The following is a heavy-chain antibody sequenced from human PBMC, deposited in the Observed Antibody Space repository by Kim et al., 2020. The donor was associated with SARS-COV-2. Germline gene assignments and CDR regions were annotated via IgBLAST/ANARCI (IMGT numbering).Heavy chain of an antibody. V-gene: IGHV1-18*01. J-gene: IGHJ4*02. CDR1: GYSFSKLG. CDR3: ARAGSGWYNYFDY. D-gene: IGHD6-19*01. Sequence: ASVKVSCKASGYSFSKLGISWVRQAPGQGLEWMGWISAYNGNTNYTQKFQGRVTLTTDTSASTAYMELRSLTSDDTAVYYCARAGSGWYNYFDYWGQGTLVTVSS. CDR2: ISAYNGNT.